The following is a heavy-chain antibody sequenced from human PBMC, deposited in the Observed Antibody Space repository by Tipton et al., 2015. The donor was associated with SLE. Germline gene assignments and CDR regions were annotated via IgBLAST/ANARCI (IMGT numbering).Heavy chain of an antibody. D-gene: IGHD3-3*01. Sequence: TLSLTCAVSGGSIISSSWWSWVRQPPGKGLEWIGYIYYGGSTNYNPSLKSRVTISVDTSKNQFSLRLSSVTAADTAVYYCARGTSIFGVVRHFDYWGQGTLVTVSS. CDR2: IYYGGST. V-gene: IGHV4-4*02. CDR1: GGSIISSSW. J-gene: IGHJ4*02. CDR3: ARGTSIFGVVRHFDY.